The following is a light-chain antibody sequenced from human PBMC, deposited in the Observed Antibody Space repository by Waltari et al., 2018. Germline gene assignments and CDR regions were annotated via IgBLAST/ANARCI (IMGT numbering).Light chain of an antibody. J-gene: IGLJ1*01. CDR2: EVT. Sequence: QSALTQPASVSGSPGQSITTSCTGTSTDVGGYKYVSWYRQYPGKAPRLMIYEVTNRPSGVSNRFSGSKSGNTASLTISGLQAEDEADYYCNSYTSYSTPFVFGTGTKVTV. CDR3: NSYTSYSTPFV. V-gene: IGLV2-14*01. CDR1: STDVGGYKY.